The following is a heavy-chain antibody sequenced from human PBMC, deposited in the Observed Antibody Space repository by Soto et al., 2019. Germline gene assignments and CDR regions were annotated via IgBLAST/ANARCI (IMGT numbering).Heavy chain of an antibody. CDR3: ARKGVAFDY. CDR1: GFTFSSYS. J-gene: IGHJ4*02. Sequence: GGSLRLSCAASGFTFSSYSMNWVRQAPGKGLEWISYISTTSSSIYYADSVKGRFTISRDNAKNSLFLQMNSLRDEYTGVYYCARKGVAFDYWGQGALVTVSS. CDR2: ISTTSSSI. V-gene: IGHV3-48*02. D-gene: IGHD3-3*01.